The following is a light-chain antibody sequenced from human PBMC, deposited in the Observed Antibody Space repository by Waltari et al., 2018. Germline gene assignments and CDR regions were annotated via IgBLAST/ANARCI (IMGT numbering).Light chain of an antibody. CDR2: AAS. Sequence: DIQMTQSPSSVSASVGDRVTITCRASQGISRSLAWYQQKPGTAPKLLIFAASSLHSGVPSRFSGSGSGTDFTLTISSLQPEDVATYHCQRGNSFPLSFGGGPRWRSN. V-gene: IGKV1-12*01. CDR3: QRGNSFPLS. J-gene: IGKJ4*01. CDR1: QGISRS.